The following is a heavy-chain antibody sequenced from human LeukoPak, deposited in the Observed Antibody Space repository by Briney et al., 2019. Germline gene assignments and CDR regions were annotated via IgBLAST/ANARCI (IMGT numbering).Heavy chain of an antibody. CDR3: ARLSSVTYCSGGSCSRGGYDY. CDR2: IYYSGTT. V-gene: IGHV4-39*01. CDR1: GGSITSSPYY. D-gene: IGHD2-15*01. Sequence: SETLSLTCTVSGGSITSSPYYWGWIRQAPGKAPEWIANIYYSGTTAYNPSLKSRVTISVDTPKNQFSLELPSVTAADTAVYYCARLSSVTYCSGGSCSRGGYDYWGQGTLVTVSS. J-gene: IGHJ4*02.